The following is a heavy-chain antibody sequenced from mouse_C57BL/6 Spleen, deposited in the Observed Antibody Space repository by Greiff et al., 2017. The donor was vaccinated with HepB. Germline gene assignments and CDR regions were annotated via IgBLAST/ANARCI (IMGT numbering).Heavy chain of an antibody. CDR1: GYTFTDYE. CDR2: IDPETGGT. D-gene: IGHD1-1*01. V-gene: IGHV1-15*01. Sequence: QVQLQQSGAELVRPGASVTLSCKASGYTFTDYEMHWVKQTPVHGLEWIGAIDPETGGTAYNQKFKGKAILTADKSSSTAYMELRSLTSEDSAVYYWTRRYYGSRGDWYFDVWGTGTTVTVSS. J-gene: IGHJ1*03. CDR3: TRRYYGSRGDWYFDV.